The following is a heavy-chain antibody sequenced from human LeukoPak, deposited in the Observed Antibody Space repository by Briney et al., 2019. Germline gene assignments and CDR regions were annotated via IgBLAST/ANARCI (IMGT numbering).Heavy chain of an antibody. CDR1: GFTFSSHA. D-gene: IGHD3-22*01. CDR3: AKCNHYDNNGYPDY. CDR2: ISGTGGST. Sequence: GGSLRLSCAASGFTFSSHAMSWVRQASGKGLEWVSTISGTGGSTYYADSVKGRFTISRDNSKNTLYVQMKSLRAEDTAVYYCAKCNHYDNNGYPDYWGQGTLVTVSS. J-gene: IGHJ4*02. V-gene: IGHV3-23*01.